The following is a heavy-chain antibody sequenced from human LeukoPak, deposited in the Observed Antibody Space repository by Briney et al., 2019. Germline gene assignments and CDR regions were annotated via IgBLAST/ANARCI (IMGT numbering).Heavy chain of an antibody. CDR1: GYTFTSYY. CDR2: INPSGGST. J-gene: IGHJ4*02. D-gene: IGHD6-13*01. CDR3: ARDSGCSSSWYEGGDY. V-gene: IGHV1-46*01. Sequence: ASVKVSCKASGYTFTSYYMHWVRQAPGQGLEWMGIINPSGGSTSYAQKFQGRVTMTRDTSTSTVYMELSSLRSEDTAVYYCARDSGCSSSWYEGGDYWGQGTLVTVSS.